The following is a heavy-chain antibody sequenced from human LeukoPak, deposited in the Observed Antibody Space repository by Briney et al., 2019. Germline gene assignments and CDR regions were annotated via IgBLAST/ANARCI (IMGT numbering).Heavy chain of an antibody. V-gene: IGHV3-9*01. J-gene: IGHJ3*02. Sequence: GGSLRLSCAASGFTFDDYAMHWVRQAPGKGLEWVSGISWNSGSIGYADSVKGRFTISRDNAKNSLYLQMNSLRAEDTALYYCAKARRLGDAFDIWGQGTMVTVSS. CDR2: ISWNSGSI. D-gene: IGHD3-9*01. CDR3: AKARRLGDAFDI. CDR1: GFTFDDYA.